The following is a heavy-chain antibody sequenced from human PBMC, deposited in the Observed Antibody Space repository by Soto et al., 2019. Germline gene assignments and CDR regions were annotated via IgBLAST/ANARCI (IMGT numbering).Heavy chain of an antibody. V-gene: IGHV2-5*02. CDR1: GFSLSTGGVG. Sequence: QITLKESGPSLVKPTQTLTLTCTFSGFSLSTGGVGVGWIRQPRGKALEWLALIYWDDDKRYSPSLRSRLTVTKDTSKNQVVLTMTNMDPVDTATYYCAHSRCGGDCLQSYSSHYYYGMDVWGQGTTVTVSS. CDR2: IYWDDDK. D-gene: IGHD2-21*02. J-gene: IGHJ6*02. CDR3: AHSRCGGDCLQSYSSHYYYGMDV.